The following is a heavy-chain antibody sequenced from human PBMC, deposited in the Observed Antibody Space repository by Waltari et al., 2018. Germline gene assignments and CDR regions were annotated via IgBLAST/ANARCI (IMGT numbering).Heavy chain of an antibody. J-gene: IGHJ4*02. V-gene: IGHV4-39*01. CDR2: IYYSGSP. CDR3: ARHSAYCGGDCYHYYFDY. CDR1: GGSISSSSYY. D-gene: IGHD2-21*01. Sequence: QLQLQESGPGLVKPSETLSLTCTVSGGSISSSSYYWGWIRQPPGKGLEWIGSIYYSGSPYYHPALKSRVTISVDTSKNQFSLKLGSVTAADTAVYYCARHSAYCGGDCYHYYFDYWGQGTLVTVSS.